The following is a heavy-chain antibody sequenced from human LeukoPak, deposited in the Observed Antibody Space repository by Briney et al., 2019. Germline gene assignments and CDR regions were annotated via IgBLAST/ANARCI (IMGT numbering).Heavy chain of an antibody. V-gene: IGHV3-21*01. D-gene: IGHD5-18*01. CDR3: ARGYQDRQLWHYYYMDV. CDR1: GFTFSSYS. J-gene: IGHJ6*03. CDR2: ISSSSSYI. Sequence: GGSLRLSCAASGFTFSSYSMNWVRQAPGKGLEWVSSISSSSSYIYYADSVKGRFTISRDNAKNSLYLQMNSLRAEDTAVYYCARGYQDRQLWHYYYMDVWGKGTTVTISS.